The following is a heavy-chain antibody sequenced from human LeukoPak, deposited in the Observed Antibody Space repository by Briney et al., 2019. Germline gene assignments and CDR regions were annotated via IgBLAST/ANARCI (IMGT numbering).Heavy chain of an antibody. Sequence: SETLSLTCAVYGGSFSGYYWSWIRQPPGKGLEWIGEINHSGSTNYNPSLKSRVTISVDTSKNQFSLKLSSVTAADTAVYYCARIRSNGVKRGVHRLPYGMDVWGQGTTVTVSS. D-gene: IGHD1-1*01. CDR1: GGSFSGYY. CDR3: ARIRSNGVKRGVHRLPYGMDV. CDR2: INHSGST. V-gene: IGHV4-34*01. J-gene: IGHJ6*02.